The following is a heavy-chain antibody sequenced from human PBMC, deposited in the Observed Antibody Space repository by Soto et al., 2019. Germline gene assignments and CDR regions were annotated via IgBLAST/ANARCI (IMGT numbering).Heavy chain of an antibody. CDR3: ARIGGYHGPLDY. CDR1: GVSISSYF. J-gene: IGHJ4*02. Sequence: SETLSLTCSVSGVSISSYFWSWIRQAPGRGLEWIGYTYHRGSTNYSPSLKSRVAISLDTSENQSSLKVNSVTAADTAVYYCARIGGYHGPLDYWGQGTPVTVSS. D-gene: IGHD6-25*01. CDR2: TYHRGST. V-gene: IGHV4-59*01.